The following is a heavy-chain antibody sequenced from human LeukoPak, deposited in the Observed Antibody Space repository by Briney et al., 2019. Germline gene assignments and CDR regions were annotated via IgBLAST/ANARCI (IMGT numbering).Heavy chain of an antibody. CDR3: ARVESSSSGTYYYYYGMDV. J-gene: IGHJ6*02. V-gene: IGHV1-18*04. CDR1: GYTFTGYY. D-gene: IGHD6-6*01. CDR2: ISAYNGNT. Sequence: ASVKVSCKASGYTFTGYYMHWVRQAPGQGLEWMGWISAYNGNTNYAQKLQGRVTMTTDTSTSTAYMELRSLRSDDTAVYYCARVESSSSGTYYYYYGMDVWGQGTTVTVSS.